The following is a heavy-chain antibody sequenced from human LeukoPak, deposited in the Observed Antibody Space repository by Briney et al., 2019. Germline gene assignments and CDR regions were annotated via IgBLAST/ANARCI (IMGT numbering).Heavy chain of an antibody. Sequence: GGSLRLSCAASGFTFSSYAMNWVRQAPGEGLEWVAIISGGSDNTHYADSVKGRFTISRDNSKNTLYLQMHSLRAEDTAVYYCASSSDIYGSGSYFNSLGDVWGKGTTVSISS. V-gene: IGHV3-23*01. CDR2: ISGGSDNT. CDR3: ASSSDIYGSGSYFNSLGDV. D-gene: IGHD3-10*01. J-gene: IGHJ6*04. CDR1: GFTFSSYA.